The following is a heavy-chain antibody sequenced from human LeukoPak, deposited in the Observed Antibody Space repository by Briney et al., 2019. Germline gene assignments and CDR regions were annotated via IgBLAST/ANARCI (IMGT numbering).Heavy chain of an antibody. CDR2: INSDGSNT. CDR3: IRDSSSSFDY. Sequence: GGSLRLFCAASGYTFTTYWIHWVRQAPGKGRVWVSLINSDGSNTGYADSVKGRFTISRDNAKNMVYLQMNSLRAEDTAVYYCIRDSSSSFDYWGQGTLVTVSS. J-gene: IGHJ4*02. D-gene: IGHD6-13*01. V-gene: IGHV3-74*01. CDR1: GYTFTTYW.